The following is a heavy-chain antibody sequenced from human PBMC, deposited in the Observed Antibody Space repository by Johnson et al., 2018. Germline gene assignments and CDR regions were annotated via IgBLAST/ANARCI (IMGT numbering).Heavy chain of an antibody. V-gene: IGHV3-9*01. D-gene: IGHD3-22*01. CDR1: GFTFDDYG. CDR3: ARDIYYDSPGGYFHY. Sequence: VQLVQSGGGVVQPGRSLRLSCAASGFTFDDYGMHWVRQAPGKGLEWVSGISWHGGSVGYADSVKGRFTITRDNAKNSLYLQMNSLRAEDTALYYCARDIYYDSPGGYFHYWGQGTLVTVTS. J-gene: IGHJ1*01. CDR2: ISWHGGSV.